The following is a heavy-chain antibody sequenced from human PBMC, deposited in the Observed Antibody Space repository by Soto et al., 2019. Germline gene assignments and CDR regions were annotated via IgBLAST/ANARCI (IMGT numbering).Heavy chain of an antibody. V-gene: IGHV3-49*04. D-gene: IGHD2-21*01. Sequence: GRSLRHSGTRSGLTFAFYTISWGPGAPGKGLEWVVSIIITVYGATTDLAASVKGRFTFSRDDSNDTAYLQMNILRSEDAAVYYCTRIKDWVIRWRFHYYGMDVWGQGTTVTV. CDR3: TRIKDWVIRWRFHYYGMDV. J-gene: IGHJ6*02. CDR1: GLTFAFYT. CDR2: IIITVYGATT.